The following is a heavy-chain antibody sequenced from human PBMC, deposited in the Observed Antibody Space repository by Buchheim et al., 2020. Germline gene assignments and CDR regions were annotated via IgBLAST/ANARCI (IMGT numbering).Heavy chain of an antibody. CDR1: GFTFKNHL. D-gene: IGHD1-14*01. V-gene: IGHV3-7*01. CDR3: ARSTGFRMDV. J-gene: IGHJ6*03. CDR2: IKQDGSEK. Sequence: EVQLVESGGGLVQPGGSLRLSCAASGFTFKNHLINWVRQAPGKGLEWVANIKQDGSEKYYVDSVKGRLTISRENAKNSLYLQMNSMRAEDTAVYYCARSTGFRMDVWGKGTT.